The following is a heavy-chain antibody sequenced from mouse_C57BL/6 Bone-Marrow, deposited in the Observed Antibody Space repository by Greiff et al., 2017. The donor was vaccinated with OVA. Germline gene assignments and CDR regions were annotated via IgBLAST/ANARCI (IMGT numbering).Heavy chain of an antibody. Sequence: VQLQQPGAELVKPGASVKMSCKASGYTFTSYWITWVKQRPGQGLEWIGDIYPGSGSTNYNEKFKSKATLTVDTSSRTAYMQLSSLTSEDSAVYYCARLGVDYSSFDYWGQGTTLTVSS. CDR3: ARLGVDYSSFDY. CDR2: IYPGSGST. J-gene: IGHJ2*01. D-gene: IGHD2-12*01. CDR1: GYTFTSYW. V-gene: IGHV1-55*01.